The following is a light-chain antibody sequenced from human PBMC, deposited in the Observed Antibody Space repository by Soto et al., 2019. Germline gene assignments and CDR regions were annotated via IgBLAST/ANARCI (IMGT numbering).Light chain of an antibody. J-gene: IGLJ1*01. V-gene: IGLV2-14*01. CDR2: AVT. CDR3: SSYRTGGPFV. Sequence: QSALTQPASVSGSPGQSITISCTGTSSDVGGYNYVSWYQQHPGKAPKLMIYAVTDRPSGVSRRFSGSKSGNTASLTISGLQAEDEADYYCSSYRTGGPFVFGTGTKVTVL. CDR1: SSDVGGYNY.